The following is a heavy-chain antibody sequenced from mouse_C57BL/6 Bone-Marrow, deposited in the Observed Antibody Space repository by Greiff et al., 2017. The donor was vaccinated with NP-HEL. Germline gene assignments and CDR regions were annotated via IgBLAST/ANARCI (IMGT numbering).Heavy chain of an antibody. V-gene: IGHV1-50*01. Sequence: VQLQQPGAELVKPGASVKLSCKASGYTFTTYWMQWVKQRPGQGLEWIGEIDPSDSYTNYNQKFKGKATLTVETSSSTANMQLSSLTSDDSAVYYCARKAYYGRSYEFAYWGQGTLVTVSA. CDR2: IDPSDSYT. J-gene: IGHJ3*01. D-gene: IGHD1-1*01. CDR1: GYTFTTYW. CDR3: ARKAYYGRSYEFAY.